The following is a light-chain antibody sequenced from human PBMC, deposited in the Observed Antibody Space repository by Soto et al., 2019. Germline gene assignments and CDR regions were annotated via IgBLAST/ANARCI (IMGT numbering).Light chain of an antibody. J-gene: IGKJ1*01. CDR1: QSVSSSY. V-gene: IGKV3-20*01. CDR2: GAS. Sequence: EIVLTQSPGTLSLSPGVRATLSCRASQSVSSSYLAWYQQKPGQAPRLLIYGASSRATGIPDRFSGSGSGPDFTLTIRRLEPEDFAVYYCQQYGSSPETFGQGTKVDIK. CDR3: QQYGSSPET.